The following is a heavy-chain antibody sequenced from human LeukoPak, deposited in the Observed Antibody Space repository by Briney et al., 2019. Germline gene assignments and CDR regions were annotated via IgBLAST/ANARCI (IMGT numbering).Heavy chain of an antibody. J-gene: IGHJ4*02. CDR3: ARDSRYSSSWYDDY. V-gene: IGHV1-8*01. CDR1: GYTFTSYD. Sequence: GASVKVSCKASGYTFTSYDINWVRQATGQGLEWMGWMNPNSGNTGYAQKLQGRVTMTTDTSTSTAYMELRSLRSDDTAVYYCARDSRYSSSWYDDYWGQGTLVTVSS. CDR2: MNPNSGNT. D-gene: IGHD6-13*01.